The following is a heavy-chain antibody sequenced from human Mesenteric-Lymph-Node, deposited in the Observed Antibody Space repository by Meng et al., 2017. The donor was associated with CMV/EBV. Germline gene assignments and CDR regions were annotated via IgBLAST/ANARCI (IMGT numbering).Heavy chain of an antibody. CDR1: GFTFRTYG. CDR2: IWYDGSNK. J-gene: IGHJ3*02. Sequence: GESLKISCAASGFTFRTYGMHWVRQAPGKGLEWVAVIWYDGSNKYYADSVQGRFTISRDSSKNTVYLQMNSLRAEDTAVYYCARDPVVGADGDAFDIWGQGTMVTVSS. CDR3: ARDPVVGADGDAFDI. D-gene: IGHD1-26*01. V-gene: IGHV3-33*01.